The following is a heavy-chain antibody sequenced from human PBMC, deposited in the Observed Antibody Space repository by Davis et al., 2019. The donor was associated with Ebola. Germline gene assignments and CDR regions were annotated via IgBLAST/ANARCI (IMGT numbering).Heavy chain of an antibody. D-gene: IGHD1-7*01. J-gene: IGHJ5*02. CDR1: GFTFSSYG. Sequence: GESLKISCAASGFTFSSYGMHWVRQAPGKGLEWVAVISYDGSNKYYADSVKGRFTISRDNSKNTLYLQMNSLRAEDTAVYYCARVRGPGVELRWFDPWGQGTLVTVSS. V-gene: IGHV3-30*03. CDR3: ARVRGPGVELRWFDP. CDR2: ISYDGSNK.